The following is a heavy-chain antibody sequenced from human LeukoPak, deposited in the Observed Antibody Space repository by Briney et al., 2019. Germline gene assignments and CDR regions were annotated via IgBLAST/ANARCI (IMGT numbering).Heavy chain of an antibody. CDR2: INSDGSST. V-gene: IGHV3-74*01. Sequence: GGSLRLSCAASGFTFSSYWMHWVRQAPGKGLVWVSRINSDGSSTSYADPVKGRFTISRDNAKNTLYLQMNSLRAEDTAVYYCAREPYYYYYMDVWGKGTTVTVSS. J-gene: IGHJ6*03. CDR3: AREPYYYYYMDV. CDR1: GFTFSSYW.